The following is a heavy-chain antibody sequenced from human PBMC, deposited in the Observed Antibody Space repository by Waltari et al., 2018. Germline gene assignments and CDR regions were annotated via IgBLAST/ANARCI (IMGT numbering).Heavy chain of an antibody. V-gene: IGHV1-69*04. CDR3: AGSEGRDGYNY. D-gene: IGHD5-12*01. J-gene: IGHJ4*02. CDR1: GGTVSSYA. Sequence: QVQLVQSGAEVKKPGSSVKVSCKSSGGTVSSYAISWLRQAPGQGLEWMGGIIPILGIANYAQKFQGRVTITADESTSTAYMELSSLRSEDTAVYYCAGSEGRDGYNYWGQGTLVTVSS. CDR2: IIPILGIA.